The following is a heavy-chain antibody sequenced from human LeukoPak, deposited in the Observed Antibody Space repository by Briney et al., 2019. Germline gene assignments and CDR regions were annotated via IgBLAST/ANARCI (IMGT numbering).Heavy chain of an antibody. Sequence: GGSLRLSCTASGFTFSSYAMSWVRQAPGKGLGWVSAISGSGGSTYYADSVKGRFTISRDNSKNTLYLQMNSLRAEDTAVYYCAKEGITMVRGVITDPDWFDPWGQGTLVTVSS. CDR2: ISGSGGST. CDR1: GFTFSSYA. V-gene: IGHV3-23*01. J-gene: IGHJ5*02. CDR3: AKEGITMVRGVITDPDWFDP. D-gene: IGHD3-10*01.